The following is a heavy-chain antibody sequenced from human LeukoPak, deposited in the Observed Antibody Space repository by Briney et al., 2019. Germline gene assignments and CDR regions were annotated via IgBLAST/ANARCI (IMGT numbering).Heavy chain of an antibody. CDR1: GGSVSSGSYY. V-gene: IGHV4-61*01. J-gene: IGHJ5*02. D-gene: IGHD3-10*01. Sequence: PSETLSLTCTVSGGSVSSGSYYWSWIRQPPGKGLEWIGYIYYSGSTNYNPSLKSRVTISVDTSKNQFSLKLSSVTAADTAVYYCARGLSMVRGVIDFDPWGQGTLVTVSS. CDR3: ARGLSMVRGVIDFDP. CDR2: IYYSGST.